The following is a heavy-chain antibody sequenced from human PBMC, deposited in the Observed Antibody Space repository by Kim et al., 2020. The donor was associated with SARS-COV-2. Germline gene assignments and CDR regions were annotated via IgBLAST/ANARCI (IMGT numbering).Heavy chain of an antibody. V-gene: IGHV4-4*02. CDR1: GGSISSSNW. CDR3: ARGELPDDAFDI. Sequence: SETLSLTCAVSGGSISSSNWWSWVRQPPGKRLEWIGEIYHSGSTNYNPSLKSRVTISVDKSKNQFSLELSSVTAADTAVYYCARGELPDDAFDIWGQGTMVTVSS. D-gene: IGHD1-26*01. CDR2: IYHSGST. J-gene: IGHJ3*02.